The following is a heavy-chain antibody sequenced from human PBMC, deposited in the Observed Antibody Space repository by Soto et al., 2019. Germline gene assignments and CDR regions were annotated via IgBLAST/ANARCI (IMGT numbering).Heavy chain of an antibody. J-gene: IGHJ4*02. CDR3: ASDDLGLPFFDY. Sequence: EVQLVESGGGLVQPGGSLRLSCAASGFTFSTYSMNWVRQAPGKGLEWVSYISSSSTTIYYADSVNGRFTISRDNAKNSLYLQMNSLRDEDTAVYYCASDDLGLPFFDYWGQRTLVTVSS. D-gene: IGHD7-27*01. CDR2: ISSSSTTI. CDR1: GFTFSTYS. V-gene: IGHV3-48*02.